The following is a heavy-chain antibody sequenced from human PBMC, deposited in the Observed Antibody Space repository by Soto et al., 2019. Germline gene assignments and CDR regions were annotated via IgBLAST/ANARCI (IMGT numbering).Heavy chain of an antibody. CDR1: GGSISDFY. V-gene: IGHV4-59*08. D-gene: IGHD3-9*01. J-gene: IGHJ6*02. CDR3: ARHPLGRYFYSDYYYGMDV. Sequence: QVQLQASGPGLVKSSETPSLTCTVSGGSISDFYWNWIRQPPGKGLEWIGYIYDSGSTNYNPSLNSRVTISVDTSKNQFSLRLSSVTAADTAVYYCARHPLGRYFYSDYYYGMDVWGQGTTVTVSS. CDR2: IYDSGST.